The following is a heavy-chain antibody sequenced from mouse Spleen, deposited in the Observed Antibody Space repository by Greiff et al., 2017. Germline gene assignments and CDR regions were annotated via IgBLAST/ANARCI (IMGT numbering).Heavy chain of an antibody. J-gene: IGHJ4*01. CDR2: IDPENGNT. Sequence: EVQLQQSGAELVRPGALVKLSCKASGFNIKDYYMHWVKQRPEQGLEWIGWIDPENGNTIYDPKFQGKASITADTSSNTAYLQLSSLTSEDTAVYYCAREGGYYVGYAMDYWGQGTSVTVSS. V-gene: IGHV14-1*02. CDR1: GFNIKDYY. CDR3: AREGGYYVGYAMDY. D-gene: IGHD2-3*01.